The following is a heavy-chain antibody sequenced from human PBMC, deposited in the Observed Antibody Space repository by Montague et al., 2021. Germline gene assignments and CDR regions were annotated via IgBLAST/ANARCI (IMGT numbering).Heavy chain of an antibody. Sequence: SLRLSCAVSTSTFRTYVMSWVRQAPGTGLEWLSSIGCSGGDTHSADSVKGRFTISRDISRKTLYLQMDSLTAEDTAVYFCATRGTIVRGVISPQYFDYWGQGTQGTVSS. V-gene: IGHV3-23*01. J-gene: IGHJ4*02. D-gene: IGHD3-10*01. CDR3: ATRGTIVRGVISPQYFDY. CDR2: IGCSGGDT. CDR1: TSTFRTYV.